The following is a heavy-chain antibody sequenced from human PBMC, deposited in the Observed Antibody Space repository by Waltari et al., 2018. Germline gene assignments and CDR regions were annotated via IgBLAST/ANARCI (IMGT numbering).Heavy chain of an antibody. CDR2: INMDGSIT. J-gene: IGHJ4*02. D-gene: IGHD6-19*01. CDR3: VMYSSSFLGDC. Sequence: EMQLVESGGGLVQPGGSLRLSCAASGFTFSSYWMHWVRQAPGKGLVSVSKINMDGSITRYADSVKGRFTSSRDNAENTLFLQRHSRRVEDTAVYYCVMYSSSFLGDCWGQGTLVTVSS. V-gene: IGHV3-74*01. CDR1: GFTFSSYW.